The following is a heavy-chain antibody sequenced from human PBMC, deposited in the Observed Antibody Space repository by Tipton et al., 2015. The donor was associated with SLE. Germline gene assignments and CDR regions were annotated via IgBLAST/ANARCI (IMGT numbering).Heavy chain of an antibody. V-gene: IGHV3-30-3*01. D-gene: IGHD4-17*01. J-gene: IGHJ6*03. CDR3: ARADYADSVYYHMDV. Sequence: SLRLSCAASGFTFNSYAMHWVRQAPGKGLEWVAIISYDGSNVYYADSVKGRFTISRDNSKNTLYLEMNNLRAEDTAVYFCARADYADSVYYHMDVWGKGTTVIVSS. CDR1: GFTFNSYA. CDR2: ISYDGSNV.